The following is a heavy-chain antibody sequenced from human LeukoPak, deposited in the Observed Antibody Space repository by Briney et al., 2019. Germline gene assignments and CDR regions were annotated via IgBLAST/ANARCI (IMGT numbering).Heavy chain of an antibody. CDR2: IKQDGSEK. V-gene: IGHV3-7*04. Sequence: PGGSLRLSCAAAGFTFSSYWMSWVRQAPGKGLEWVANIKQDGSEKYYVDSVKGRFTISRDNAKNSLYLQMNSLRAEDTAVYYCAKDSRIAADGTYFDYWGQGTLVTVSS. J-gene: IGHJ4*02. CDR3: AKDSRIAADGTYFDY. CDR1: GFTFSSYW. D-gene: IGHD6-13*01.